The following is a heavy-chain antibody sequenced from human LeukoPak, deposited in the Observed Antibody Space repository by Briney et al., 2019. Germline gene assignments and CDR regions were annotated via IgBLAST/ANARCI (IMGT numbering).Heavy chain of an antibody. CDR1: GFTFSSYS. V-gene: IGHV3-21*01. CDR2: ISSSSSYI. J-gene: IGHJ6*02. Sequence: PGGSPRLSCAASGFTFSSYSMNWVRQAPGKGLEWVSSISSSSSYIYYADSVKGRFTISRDNAKNSLYLQMNSLRAEDTAVYYCGGADIVATFFYYYGMDVWGQGTTVTVSS. CDR3: GGADIVATFFYYYGMDV. D-gene: IGHD5-12*01.